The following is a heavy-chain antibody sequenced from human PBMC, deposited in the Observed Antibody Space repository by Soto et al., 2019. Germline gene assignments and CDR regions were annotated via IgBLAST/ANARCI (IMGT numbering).Heavy chain of an antibody. Sequence: ASVKVSCKASGYTFTGYYMHWVRQAPGQGLEWMGWINPNSGGTNYAQKFQGWVTMTRDTSISTAYMELSRLRSDDTAVYYCARVRQSSIDVGYYYGMDVWGQGTTVTVSS. CDR2: INPNSGGT. CDR1: GYTFTGYY. D-gene: IGHD6-13*01. J-gene: IGHJ6*02. V-gene: IGHV1-2*04. CDR3: ARVRQSSIDVGYYYGMDV.